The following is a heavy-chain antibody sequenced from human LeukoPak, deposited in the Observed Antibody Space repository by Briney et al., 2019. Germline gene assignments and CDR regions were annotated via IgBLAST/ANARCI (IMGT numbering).Heavy chain of an antibody. CDR3: ATDIRRGFLEQLVYYFDY. D-gene: IGHD6-6*01. V-gene: IGHV3-23*01. J-gene: IGHJ4*02. CDR2: ISGSGGST. Sequence: PGGSLRLSCAASGFTFSSYAMSWVRQAPGKGLEWVSAISGSGGSTYYADSVKGRFTIFRDNSKNTLYLQMNSLRAEDTAVYYCATDIRRGFLEQLVYYFDYWGQGTLVTASS. CDR1: GFTFSSYA.